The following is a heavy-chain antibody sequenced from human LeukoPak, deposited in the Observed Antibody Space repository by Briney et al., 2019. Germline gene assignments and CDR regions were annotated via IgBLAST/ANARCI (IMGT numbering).Heavy chain of an antibody. D-gene: IGHD2-2*01. CDR3: ARDRACSSTSCDPSY. CDR2: IKQDGSEK. J-gene: IGHJ4*02. Sequence: GGSLRLSCAASGFTFSSYWMSWVRQAPGKGLEWVANIKQDGSEKYCVDSVKGRFTISRDNAKNSLYLQMNSLGAEDTAVYYCARDRACSSTSCDPSYWGQGTLVTVSS. CDR1: GFTFSSYW. V-gene: IGHV3-7*01.